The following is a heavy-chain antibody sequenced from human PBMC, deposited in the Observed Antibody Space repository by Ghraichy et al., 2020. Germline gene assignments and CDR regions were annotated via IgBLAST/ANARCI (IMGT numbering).Heavy chain of an antibody. Sequence: ASVKVSCKASGYTSTKYYMHWVRQAPGQGLECMGIIDASAGTTDYAQKFQGRVTMTRDTSTSTVYMELSSLTSEDTAVYYCATCLERLGIHYYYVMDVCGQNPTVT. CDR2: IDASAGTT. D-gene: IGHD3-3*01. V-gene: IGHV1-46*01. CDR3: ATCLERLGIHYYYVMDV. J-gene: IGHJ6*02. CDR1: GYTSTKYY.